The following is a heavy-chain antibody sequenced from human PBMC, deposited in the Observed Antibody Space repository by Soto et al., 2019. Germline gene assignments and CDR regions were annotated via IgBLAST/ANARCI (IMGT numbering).Heavy chain of an antibody. J-gene: IGHJ6*02. CDR1: GGTFSSYA. V-gene: IGHV1-69*12. Sequence: QVQLVQSGAEVKKPGSSVKVSCKASGGTFSSYAISWVRQAPGQGLEWMGGIIPIFGTANYAQKFQGRVTIXXGXSXXTAYMELRSLRSEDTAVYYCARDSVPEMAPGRMDVWGQGTTVTVSS. D-gene: IGHD1-26*01. CDR2: IIPIFGTA. CDR3: ARDSVPEMAPGRMDV.